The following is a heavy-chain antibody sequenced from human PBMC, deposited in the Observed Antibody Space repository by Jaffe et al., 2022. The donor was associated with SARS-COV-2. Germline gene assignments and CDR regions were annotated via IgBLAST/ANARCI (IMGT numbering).Heavy chain of an antibody. D-gene: IGHD5-12*01. CDR1: GFTFSSYA. CDR3: AKDGSGYVCDY. J-gene: IGHJ4*02. Sequence: EVQLVESGGGLVQPGGSLRLSCAASGFTFSSYAMNWVRQAPGKGLEWVSTISSTGGSTYYADSVKGRFTISRDNSKNTQYLQMNSLRAEDTAVYYCAKDGSGYVCDYWGQGTLVTVSS. CDR2: ISSTGGST. V-gene: IGHV3-23*04.